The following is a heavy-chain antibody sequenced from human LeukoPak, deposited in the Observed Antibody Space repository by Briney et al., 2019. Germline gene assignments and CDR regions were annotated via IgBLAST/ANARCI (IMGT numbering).Heavy chain of an antibody. J-gene: IGHJ4*02. CDR3: ARDGRGRFGGFDY. CDR2: IIPIFGTA. CDR1: GGTFSSYA. V-gene: IGHV1-69*05. D-gene: IGHD3-16*01. Sequence: SVKVSCKASGGTFSSYAISWVRQAPGQGLEWMGGIIPIFGTANYAQKFQGRVTITTDESTSTAYMELSSLRSEDTAVYYCARDGRGRFGGFDYWGQGTLVTVSS.